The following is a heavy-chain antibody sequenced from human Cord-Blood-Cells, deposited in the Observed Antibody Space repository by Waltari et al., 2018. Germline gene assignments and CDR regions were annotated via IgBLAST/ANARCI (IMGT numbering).Heavy chain of an antibody. Sequence: QVQLQQWGAGLLKPSETLSLTCAVYGGSFSGYYWSWIRQPPGKGLEWIGEINHSGSTNYNPSLKSRVTISVDTSKNHFSLKLSSVTAADTAVYYCARSRNDAFDIWGQGTMVTVSS. J-gene: IGHJ3*02. CDR3: ARSRNDAFDI. CDR2: INHSGST. V-gene: IGHV4-34*01. CDR1: GGSFSGYY.